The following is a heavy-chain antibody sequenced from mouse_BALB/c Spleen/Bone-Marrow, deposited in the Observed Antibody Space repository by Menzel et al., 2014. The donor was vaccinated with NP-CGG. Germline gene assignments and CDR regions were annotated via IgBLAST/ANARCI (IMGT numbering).Heavy chain of an antibody. J-gene: IGHJ3*01. CDR1: GYTFTSYW. Sequence: VQLQESGAELAKPGASVKMSCKASGYTFTSYWMHWVKQRPGQGLEWIGYINPSTGYTEYNQKFKDKATLTADKSSSTAYMQLSSLTSEDSAFYFCAGERFAYWGQGTLVTVSA. V-gene: IGHV1-7*01. CDR3: AGERFAY. CDR2: INPSTGYT.